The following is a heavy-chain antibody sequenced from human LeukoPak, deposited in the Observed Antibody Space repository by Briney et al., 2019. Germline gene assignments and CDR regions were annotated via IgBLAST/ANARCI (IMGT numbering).Heavy chain of an antibody. D-gene: IGHD3-9*01. CDR3: AVFILTGNDAFDI. CDR2: ISSSSSTI. V-gene: IGHV3-48*01. Sequence: GGSLRLSCAASGFTFSSYSMNWVRQAPGKGLEGVSYISSSSSTIYYADSVKGRFTISRDNAKNSLYLQMNSLRAEDTAVYYCAVFILTGNDAFDIWGQGTMVTVSS. J-gene: IGHJ3*02. CDR1: GFTFSSYS.